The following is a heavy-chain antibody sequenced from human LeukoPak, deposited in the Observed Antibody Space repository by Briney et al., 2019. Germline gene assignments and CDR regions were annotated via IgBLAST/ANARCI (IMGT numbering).Heavy chain of an antibody. CDR1: GFTFSSYG. V-gene: IGHV3-30*02. D-gene: IGHD6-13*01. CDR3: AKDHFGSSWPYYIDY. J-gene: IGHJ4*02. CDR2: IRYDGSNQ. Sequence: EGSLRLSCAASGFTFSSYGMHWVRQAPGKGLEWVAFIRYDGSNQYSADSVKGRFTISRDNSKNTLYLQMSSLRAEDTAVYYCAKDHFGSSWPYYIDYWGQGTLVTVSS.